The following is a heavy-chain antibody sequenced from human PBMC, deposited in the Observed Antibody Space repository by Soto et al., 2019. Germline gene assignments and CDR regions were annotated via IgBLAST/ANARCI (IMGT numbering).Heavy chain of an antibody. CDR2: ISYDGSNK. CDR3: ARGMVFGVVSPFDY. V-gene: IGHV3-30-3*01. CDR1: GFTFSSYA. J-gene: IGHJ4*02. Sequence: GGSLRLSCAASGFTFSSYAMHWVRQAPGKGLEWVAVISYDGSNKYYADSVKGRFTISRDNSKNTLYLQMNSLRAEDTAVYYCARGMVFGVVSPFDYWGQGTLVTVSS. D-gene: IGHD3-3*01.